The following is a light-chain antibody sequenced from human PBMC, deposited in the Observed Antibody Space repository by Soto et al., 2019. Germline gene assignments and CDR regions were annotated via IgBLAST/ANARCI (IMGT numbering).Light chain of an antibody. CDR3: QVWDSISYV. CDR1: NIGSKN. Sequence: SYELTQPLSVSVALGQTARITCGGNNIGSKNVHWYQQKPGQAPVLVIYRDTNRPSGIPERFSGSNSGNTATLTISIVQAGDEADYYCQVWDSISYVFGTGTKLTVL. CDR2: RDT. V-gene: IGLV3-9*01. J-gene: IGLJ1*01.